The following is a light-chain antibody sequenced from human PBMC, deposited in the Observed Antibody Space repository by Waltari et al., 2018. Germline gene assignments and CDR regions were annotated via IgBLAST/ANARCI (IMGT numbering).Light chain of an antibody. CDR3: CSYTSSRTWV. J-gene: IGLJ3*02. CDR2: NVN. V-gene: IGLV2-14*03. CDR1: SRYGGGYHY. Sequence: QSVLTQPASVSASPGQSITISCSGTSRYGGGYHYVSWYQQHPGKAPKLMIYNVNYRPSGISDRFAGSKSGNTASLSISALQSEDEAAYYCCSYTSSRTWVFGGGTKLTVL.